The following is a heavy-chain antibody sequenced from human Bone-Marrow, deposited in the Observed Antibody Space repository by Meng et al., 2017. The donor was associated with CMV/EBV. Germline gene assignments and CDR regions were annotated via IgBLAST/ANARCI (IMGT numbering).Heavy chain of an antibody. Sequence: GESLKISCAASGFTFSSYWMSWVRQAPGKGLEWVGRIKSKTDGGTTDYAAPVKGRFTISRDDSKNTLYLQMNSLKTEDTAVYYCTTDPSSSGLFDYWGQGTLVTVSS. V-gene: IGHV3-15*01. D-gene: IGHD6-6*01. CDR3: TTDPSSSGLFDY. J-gene: IGHJ4*02. CDR1: GFTFSSYW. CDR2: IKSKTDGGTT.